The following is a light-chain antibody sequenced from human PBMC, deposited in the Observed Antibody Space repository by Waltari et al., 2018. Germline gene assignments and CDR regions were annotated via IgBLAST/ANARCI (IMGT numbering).Light chain of an antibody. CDR1: QSVATY. CDR2: GAS. J-gene: IGKJ1*01. Sequence: EIVLTQSPGTLSLSPGERATLSCSASQSVATYLAWDQQKTGQAPRLLIYGASSMATGVPDRFSASGSGTDFSLTISSLEPEDFAVYYCQHYVRLPVTFGQGTKVEIK. CDR3: QHYVRLPVT. V-gene: IGKV3-20*01.